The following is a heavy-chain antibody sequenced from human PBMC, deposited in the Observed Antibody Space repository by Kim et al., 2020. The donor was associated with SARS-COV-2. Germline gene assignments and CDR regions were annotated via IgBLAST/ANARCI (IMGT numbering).Heavy chain of an antibody. J-gene: IGHJ6*02. Sequence: ASVKVSCKASGYTFTSYGISWVRQAPGQGLEWMGWISAYNGNTNYAQKLQGRVTMTTDTSTSTAYMELRSLRSDDTAVYYCAREPREWLASDYYYYGMDVWGQGTTVTVSS. CDR2: ISAYNGNT. D-gene: IGHD6-19*01. CDR1: GYTFTSYG. V-gene: IGHV1-18*01. CDR3: AREPREWLASDYYYYGMDV.